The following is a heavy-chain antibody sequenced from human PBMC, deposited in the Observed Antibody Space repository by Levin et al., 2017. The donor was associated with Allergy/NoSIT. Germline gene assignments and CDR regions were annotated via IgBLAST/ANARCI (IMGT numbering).Heavy chain of an antibody. D-gene: IGHD2-21*02. CDR3: ARVDRCGSDCYILDY. J-gene: IGHJ4*02. Sequence: GESLKISCAASGFTFSDYYMSWIRRAPGKGLEWVSYISVSGSIIYYSDSVKGRFTISRDNGKNSLYLQLNSLRGEDTAVYFCARVDRCGSDCYILDYWGQGTLVTVSS. CDR1: GFTFSDYY. V-gene: IGHV3-11*01. CDR2: ISVSGSII.